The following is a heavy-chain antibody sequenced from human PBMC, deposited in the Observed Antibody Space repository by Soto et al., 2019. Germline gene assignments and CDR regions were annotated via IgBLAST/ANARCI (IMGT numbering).Heavy chain of an antibody. J-gene: IGHJ3*01. CDR3: ARVLPGIAAAYDAFDV. CDR2: IYYAGDT. V-gene: IGHV4-61*01. D-gene: IGHD6-25*01. Sequence: QVQVQESGPGLLKPSETLSVTCNVSGGSVISGSYYWSWIRQPPGMGLEWIGYIYYAGDTKYNSSLKSRVTISIDTPKNEISLTLRSVTAADTAVYYCARVLPGIAAAYDAFDVWGQGALVTVSS. CDR1: GGSVISGSYY.